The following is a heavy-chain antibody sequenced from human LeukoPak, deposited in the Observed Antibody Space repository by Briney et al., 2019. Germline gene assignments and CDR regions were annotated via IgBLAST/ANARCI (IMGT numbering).Heavy chain of an antibody. V-gene: IGHV3-30*02. D-gene: IGHD6-13*01. Sequence: PGGSLRLSCAASGFTFSTSGLHWVRQAPGEGLEWVTYIRYDGTNKYYANSVKGRFTISRDNSKNTLYLQMNSLRGEDTAVYYCAKDQDSSSWYVDYWGQGTLVTVSS. CDR1: GFTFSTSG. J-gene: IGHJ4*02. CDR2: IRYDGTNK. CDR3: AKDQDSSSWYVDY.